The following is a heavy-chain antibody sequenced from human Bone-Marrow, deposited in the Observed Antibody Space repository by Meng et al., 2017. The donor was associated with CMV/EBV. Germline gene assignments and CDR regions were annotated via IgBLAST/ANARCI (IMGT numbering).Heavy chain of an antibody. CDR1: GFTFSDFY. D-gene: IGHD6-19*01. CDR2: ISNSGRDI. Sequence: LSLTCAASGFTFSDFYPGWIRKAPGKGLEWVSYISNSGRDIYYAGSVKGRFTISRDNAKNSLYLQMNNLRVEDSAFYYGVKYTSGWYGVYWGQGTLVTVSS. J-gene: IGHJ4*02. V-gene: IGHV3-11*01. CDR3: VKYTSGWYGVY.